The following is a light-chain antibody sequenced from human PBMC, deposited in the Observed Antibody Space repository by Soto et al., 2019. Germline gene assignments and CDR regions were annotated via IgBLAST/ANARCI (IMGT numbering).Light chain of an antibody. V-gene: IGKV1-5*03. CDR2: KAS. J-gene: IGKJ5*01. CDR3: HQLPDYPLT. Sequence: DIQMTQSPSTLSGSVGDRVTITCRASQTISSWLAWYQQKPGKAPKLLIYKASTLKSGVPSRFSGSGSGTDFTRTISSLQPDDFATYHRHQLPDYPLTSGQGTRPEMK. CDR1: QTISSW.